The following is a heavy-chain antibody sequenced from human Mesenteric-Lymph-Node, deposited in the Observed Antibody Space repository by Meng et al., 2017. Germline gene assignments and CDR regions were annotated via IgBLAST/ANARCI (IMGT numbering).Heavy chain of an antibody. CDR1: GYSFTSYW. V-gene: IGHV5-51*01. CDR3: ARADGLLWFGELLFSSFQS. D-gene: IGHD3-10*01. J-gene: IGHJ4*02. Sequence: GESLKISCKGSGYSFTSYWIGWVRQMPGKGLEWMGIIYPGDSDTSYSPSFQGQVTISADKSISTAYLQWSSLKASDTAMYYCARADGLLWFGELLFSSFQSWGQGTLVTVSS. CDR2: IYPGDSDT.